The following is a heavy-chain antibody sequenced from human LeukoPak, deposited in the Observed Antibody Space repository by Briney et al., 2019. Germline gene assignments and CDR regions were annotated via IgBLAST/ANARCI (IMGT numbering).Heavy chain of an antibody. D-gene: IGHD5-12*01. V-gene: IGHV3-23*01. CDR3: AKGTRGYSGYDDYYFDY. CDR1: GFTFSSYA. Sequence: GGSLRLSCAASGFTFSSYAMSWVRQAPGKGLEWVSAISGSGGSTYYADSVKGRFTISRDNSKNTLYLQMNSLRAEDTAVYYCAKGTRGYSGYDDYYFDYWGQGTLVTVSS. CDR2: ISGSGGST. J-gene: IGHJ4*02.